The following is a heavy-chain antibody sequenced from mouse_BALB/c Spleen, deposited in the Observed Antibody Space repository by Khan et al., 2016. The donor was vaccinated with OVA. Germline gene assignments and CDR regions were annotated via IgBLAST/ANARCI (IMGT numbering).Heavy chain of an antibody. D-gene: IGHD2-2*01. CDR3: AINSYGYDFTY. Sequence: QVQLKQSGPGLVQPSQNLSITCTVSGFSLTTYGIHWVRQSPGKGLEWLGVIWSGGTTDYNAPFISRLSFTKVNSMSQVFFNMNSLQADDTAIYFCAINSYGYDFTYWGQRTLVTVSA. CDR2: IWSGGTT. CDR1: GFSLTTYG. V-gene: IGHV2-2*01. J-gene: IGHJ3*01.